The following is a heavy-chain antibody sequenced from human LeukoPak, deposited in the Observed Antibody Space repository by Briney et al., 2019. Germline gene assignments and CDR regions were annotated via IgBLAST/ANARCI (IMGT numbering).Heavy chain of an antibody. D-gene: IGHD6-13*01. V-gene: IGHV3-48*03. Sequence: GGSLRLSCAASGFTFSSYEMNWVRQAPGKGLEWISYISNSDNTRTYADSVKGRFTISRDNAKNSLYLEMNSLRAEDTAVYYCAKDGFPHSSTWYGWFDPWGQGTLVTVSS. CDR2: ISNSDNTR. J-gene: IGHJ5*02. CDR1: GFTFSSYE. CDR3: AKDGFPHSSTWYGWFDP.